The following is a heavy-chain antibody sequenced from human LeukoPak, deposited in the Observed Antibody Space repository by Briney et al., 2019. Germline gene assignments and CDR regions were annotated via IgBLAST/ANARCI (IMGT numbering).Heavy chain of an antibody. D-gene: IGHD3-16*02. V-gene: IGHV4-59*01. CDR1: GGSISSYY. Sequence: SETLSLTCTVSGGSISSYYWSWIRQPPGKGLEWIGYIYYSGSTNYNPSLKSRVTISVDTSKNQFSLKLSSVTAADTAVYYCARVIDDYVSGSYRSPYYFDYWGQGTLVTVSS. CDR2: IYYSGST. CDR3: ARVIDDYVSGSYRSPYYFDY. J-gene: IGHJ4*02.